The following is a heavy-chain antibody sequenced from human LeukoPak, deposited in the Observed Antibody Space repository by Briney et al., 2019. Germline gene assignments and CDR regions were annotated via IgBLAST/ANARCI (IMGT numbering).Heavy chain of an antibody. J-gene: IGHJ6*03. CDR2: IYYSGST. CDR3: ASIVWDGYYYYMDV. CDR1: GGSISSYY. D-gene: IGHD3-16*02. V-gene: IGHV4-59*01. Sequence: SETLSLTCTVSGGSISSYYWSWIRQPPGKGLEWIGYIYYSGSTNYNPSLKSRVTISVDTSKNQFYLKLSSVTAADTAVYYCASIVWDGYYYYMDVWGKGTTVTVSS.